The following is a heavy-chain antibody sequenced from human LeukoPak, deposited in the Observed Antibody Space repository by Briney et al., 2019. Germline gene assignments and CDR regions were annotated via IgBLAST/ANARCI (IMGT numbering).Heavy chain of an antibody. J-gene: IGHJ5*02. D-gene: IGHD5-18*01. CDR2: ISSSSSYI. Sequence: PGGSLRLSCAASGFTFDDYAMHWVRQAPGKGLEWVSSISSSSSYIYYADSVKGRFTISRDNAKNSLYLQMNSLRAEDTAVYYCARDQGLYSYGYGTYPNWFDPWGQGTLVTVSS. CDR3: ARDQGLYSYGYGTYPNWFDP. CDR1: GFTFDDYA. V-gene: IGHV3-21*01.